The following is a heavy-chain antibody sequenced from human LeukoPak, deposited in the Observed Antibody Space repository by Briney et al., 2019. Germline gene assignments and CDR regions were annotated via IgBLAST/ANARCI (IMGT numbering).Heavy chain of an antibody. Sequence: GRSLRLSCAASGFTFSSYAMHWVRQAPGKGLEWVSYISSSGSTIYYADSVKGRFTISRDNAKNSLYLQMNSLRAEDTAVYYCARDLGILGAFDIWGQGTMVTVSS. CDR2: ISSSGSTI. J-gene: IGHJ3*02. D-gene: IGHD2/OR15-2a*01. CDR1: GFTFSSYA. CDR3: ARDLGILGAFDI. V-gene: IGHV3-48*04.